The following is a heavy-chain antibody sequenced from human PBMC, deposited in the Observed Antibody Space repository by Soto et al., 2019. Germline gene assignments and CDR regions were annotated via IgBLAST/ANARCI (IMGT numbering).Heavy chain of an antibody. CDR2: ISAYNGNT. D-gene: IGHD6-19*01. CDR3: ARSTIAVAATGDY. J-gene: IGHJ4*02. V-gene: IGHV1-18*01. CDR1: GYTFTSYG. Sequence: QVQLVQSGAEVKKPGASVKVSCKASGYTFTSYGISWVRQAPGQGLEWMGWISAYNGNTNYAQKLQGRATITTDTSTRTAYMELRSLRSDATAVYYCARSTIAVAATGDYWGQGTLVTVSS.